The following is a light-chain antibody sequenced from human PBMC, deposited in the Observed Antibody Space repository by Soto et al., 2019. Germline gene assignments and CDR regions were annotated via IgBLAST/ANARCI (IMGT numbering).Light chain of an antibody. CDR3: QQYNYWPPEYT. V-gene: IGKV3-15*01. J-gene: IGKJ2*01. CDR2: GAS. CDR1: QSVSSN. Sequence: EIVMTQSPATLSVSPGERATLPCRASQSVSSNLAWYQQKPGQAPRLLIYGASTRATGIPARFSGSGSGTEFTLTISSLQSEDFAVYYCQQYNYWPPEYTFGQGTKLEIK.